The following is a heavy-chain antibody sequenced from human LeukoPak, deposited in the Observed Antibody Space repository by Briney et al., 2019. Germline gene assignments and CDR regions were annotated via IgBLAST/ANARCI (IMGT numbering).Heavy chain of an antibody. D-gene: IGHD3-10*01. V-gene: IGHV4-59*01. CDR3: ARDSGFTMVRGVIGREDNWFDP. CDR1: GGSISSYY. J-gene: IGHJ5*02. CDR2: IYYSGST. Sequence: SETLSLTCTVSGGSISSYYWSWLRQPPGKGLEWIGYIYYSGSTNYNPSLKSRVTISVDTSKNQFSLKLSSVTAADTAVYYCARDSGFTMVRGVIGREDNWFDPWGQGTLVTVSS.